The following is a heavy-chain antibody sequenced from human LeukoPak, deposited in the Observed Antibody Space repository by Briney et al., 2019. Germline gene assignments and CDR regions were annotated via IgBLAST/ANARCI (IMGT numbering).Heavy chain of an antibody. J-gene: IGHJ5*02. CDR1: GGSISSYY. CDR3: ATSPRRALANWFDP. Sequence: SETLSLTCTVSGGSISSYYWSWIRQPPGKRLEWIGHIYYSGSTNYNPSLKSRVTISVDTSKNQFSLKLSSVTAADTAVYYCATSPRRALANWFDPWGQGTLVTVSS. CDR2: IYYSGST. D-gene: IGHD3-3*02. V-gene: IGHV4-59*01.